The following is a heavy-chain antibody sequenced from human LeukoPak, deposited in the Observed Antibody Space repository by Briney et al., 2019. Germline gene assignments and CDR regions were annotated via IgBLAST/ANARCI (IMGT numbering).Heavy chain of an antibody. CDR3: ARAGRDEGSGWYQWFDP. CDR1: GYTFTSYA. D-gene: IGHD6-19*01. V-gene: IGHV1-18*01. J-gene: IGHJ5*02. CDR2: ISAYNGNT. Sequence: ASVKVSCKASGYTFTSYAMHWVRQAPGQRLEWMGWISAYNGNTNYAQKLQGRVTMTTDTSTSTAYMELRSLRSDDTAVYYCARAGRDEGSGWYQWFDPWGQGTLVTVSS.